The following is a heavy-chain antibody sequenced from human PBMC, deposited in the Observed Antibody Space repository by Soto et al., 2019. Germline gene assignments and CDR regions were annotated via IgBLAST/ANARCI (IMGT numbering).Heavy chain of an antibody. Sequence: GGSLRLSCAASGFTFSSYAMHWVRQAPGKGLEWVAVISYDGSNKYYADSVKGRFTISRDNSKNTLYLQMNSLRAEDTAVYYCARSLDPITLKQWLVPFDCWGQGTLVTVSS. V-gene: IGHV3-30-3*01. CDR3: ARSLDPITLKQWLVPFDC. J-gene: IGHJ4*02. D-gene: IGHD6-19*01. CDR1: GFTFSSYA. CDR2: ISYDGSNK.